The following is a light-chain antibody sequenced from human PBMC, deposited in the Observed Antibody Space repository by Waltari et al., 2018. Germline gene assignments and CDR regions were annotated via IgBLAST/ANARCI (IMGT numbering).Light chain of an antibody. CDR1: RDIGSW. J-gene: IGKJ2*01. CDR3: QQYVDPPYT. CDR2: KAS. V-gene: IGKV1-5*03. Sequence: DIQMTQSPNSLSASVGDRVTIVCRASRDIGSWLAWYQQKPGKAPQPLVYKASTFQRKAPSNFGGGGSETEFTLTISDLQPEDVATYYCQQYVDPPYTFGQGTRLEIK.